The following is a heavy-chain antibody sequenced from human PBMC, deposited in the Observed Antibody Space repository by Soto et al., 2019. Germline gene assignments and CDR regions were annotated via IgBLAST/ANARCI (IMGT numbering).Heavy chain of an antibody. Sequence: PSGTLALTGTVSHASISNTRFDGAWLPQTPGEGLEWIGSIYHTGNDYYNPYLKSRVTISVDSAKTQSSLNRSSLTAADTGVEECANHLMATIEWGQGALVTVSS. CDR1: HASISNTRFD. D-gene: IGHD2-8*01. CDR2: IYHTGND. CDR3: ANHLMATIE. J-gene: IGHJ4*02. V-gene: IGHV4-39*01.